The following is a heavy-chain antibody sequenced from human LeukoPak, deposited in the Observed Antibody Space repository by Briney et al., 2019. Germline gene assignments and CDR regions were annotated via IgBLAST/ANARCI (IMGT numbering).Heavy chain of an antibody. Sequence: SETLSLTCTVSGGSISSHYWSWIRQPPGKGLEWIGYIYYSGSTNYNPSLKSRVTISVDTSKNQFSLKLSSVTAADTAVYYCASSPYYDFWSGYLPPFDYWGQGTLVTVSS. V-gene: IGHV4-59*11. D-gene: IGHD3-3*01. CDR1: GGSISSHY. J-gene: IGHJ4*02. CDR2: IYYSGST. CDR3: ASSPYYDFWSGYLPPFDY.